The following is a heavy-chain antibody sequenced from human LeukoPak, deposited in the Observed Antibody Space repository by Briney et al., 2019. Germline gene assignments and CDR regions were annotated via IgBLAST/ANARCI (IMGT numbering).Heavy chain of an antibody. CDR3: AREDTYSSSWYWFDP. Sequence: GGSLRLSCAASGFTFSSYWMHWVRQGPGKGLVWVSRIDTDGSSTIYADSVKGRFTISRDNAKNTVYLQMNSLRAEDTAVYYSAREDTYSSSWYWFDPWGQGTLVTVSS. V-gene: IGHV3-74*01. CDR1: GFTFSSYW. CDR2: IDTDGSST. J-gene: IGHJ5*02. D-gene: IGHD6-13*01.